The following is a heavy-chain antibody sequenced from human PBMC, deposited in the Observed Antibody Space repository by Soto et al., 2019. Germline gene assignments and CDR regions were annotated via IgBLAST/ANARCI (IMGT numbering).Heavy chain of an antibody. Sequence: PSETLSLTCTVSGGSISSSSYYWGWIRQPPGKGLEWIGSIYYSGSTYYNPSLKSRVTISVDTSKNQFSLNLSSVTAADTAVYYCATHVKDGDKSSWYGGDWFDPWGQGTLVTVSS. J-gene: IGHJ5*02. V-gene: IGHV4-39*01. D-gene: IGHD6-13*01. CDR3: ATHVKDGDKSSWYGGDWFDP. CDR1: GGSISSSSYY. CDR2: IYYSGST.